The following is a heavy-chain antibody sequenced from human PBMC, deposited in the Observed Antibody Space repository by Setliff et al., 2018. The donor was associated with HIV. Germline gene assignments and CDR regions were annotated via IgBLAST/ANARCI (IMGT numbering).Heavy chain of an antibody. CDR1: GYTFTAHH. J-gene: IGHJ4*02. V-gene: IGHV1-2*02. Sequence: ASVKVSCKSSGYTFTAHHIHWVRQAPGQGPEWMGWIIPKSGETSYAEKFRGRVTMTRGTSLSTAYMELSWLTSDDTAVYYCARVVDRDYDFWSAYEYWGQGTMVTVSS. D-gene: IGHD3-3*01. CDR3: ARVVDRDYDFWSAYEY. CDR2: IIPKSGET.